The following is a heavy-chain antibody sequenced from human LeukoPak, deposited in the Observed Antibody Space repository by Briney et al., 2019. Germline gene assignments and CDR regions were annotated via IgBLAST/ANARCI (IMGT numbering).Heavy chain of an antibody. CDR1: GFTFSNAW. CDR3: TTGEWFGELLN. V-gene: IGHV3-15*01. D-gene: IGHD3-10*01. CDR2: IKSKTDGGTT. Sequence: PGGSLRLSCAASGFTFSNAWMSWVRQAPGKGLEWVGRIKSKTDGGTTDYAAPVKGRFTISRDDSKNTQYLQMNSLKTEDTAVYYCTTGEWFGELLNWGQGTLVTVSS. J-gene: IGHJ4*02.